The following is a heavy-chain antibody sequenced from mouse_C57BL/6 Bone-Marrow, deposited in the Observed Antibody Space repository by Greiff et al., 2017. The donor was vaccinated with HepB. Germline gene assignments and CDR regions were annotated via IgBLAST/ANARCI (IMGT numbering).Heavy chain of an antibody. J-gene: IGHJ4*01. CDR3: AWRIDYYGSSLRSYYAMDY. CDR1: GFTFSDYG. Sequence: EVKLVESGGGLVKPGGSLKLSCAASGFTFSDYGMHWVRQAPEKGLEWVAYISSGSSTIYYADTVKGRFTISRDNAKNTLFLQMTSLRSEDTAMYYCAWRIDYYGSSLRSYYAMDYWGQGTSVTVSS. D-gene: IGHD1-1*01. V-gene: IGHV5-17*01. CDR2: ISSGSSTI.